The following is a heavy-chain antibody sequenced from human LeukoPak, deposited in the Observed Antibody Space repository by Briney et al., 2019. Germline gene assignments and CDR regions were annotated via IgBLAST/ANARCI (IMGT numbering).Heavy chain of an antibody. V-gene: IGHV3-66*01. D-gene: IGHD6-6*01. J-gene: IGHJ4*02. CDR2: ISGTGST. CDR1: GFTFSSYS. Sequence: GGSLRLSCAASGFTFSSYSMNWLRQAPGKGLEWVSVISGTGSTYYADSVQGRFTISRDNSRNTLHLQMNSLRAEDTAVYYCARDRPDPSSSYYFDYWGQGNLVTVSS. CDR3: ARDRPDPSSSYYFDY.